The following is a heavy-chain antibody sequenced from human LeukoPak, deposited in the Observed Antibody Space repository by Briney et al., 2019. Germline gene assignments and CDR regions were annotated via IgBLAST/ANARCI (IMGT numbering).Heavy chain of an antibody. CDR2: ISSSSTI. D-gene: IGHD4-23*01. Sequence: VGSLRLSCAASGFTFSSYSMNWVRQAPGKGLERVSYISSSSTIYYADSVKVRFTISRDNAKKSLYLQMNSLRAEDTAVYYCARDLGYGGDFDYWGQGTLVTVSS. CDR3: ARDLGYGGDFDY. V-gene: IGHV3-48*01. CDR1: GFTFSSYS. J-gene: IGHJ4*02.